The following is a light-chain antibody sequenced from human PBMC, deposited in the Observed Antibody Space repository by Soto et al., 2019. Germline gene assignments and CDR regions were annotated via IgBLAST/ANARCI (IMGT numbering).Light chain of an antibody. V-gene: IGLV1-40*01. Sequence: QSVLTQPPSVSGAPGQRVTISCTGSSSNIGAGSEVHWYQHLPGTAPKLLIFGYSNRHSGVPDRFSGSKSGTSASLAITGLQAEDEADYSCQSYDSSLSGYVFGTGTKVTVL. CDR1: SSNIGAGSE. CDR2: GYS. CDR3: QSYDSSLSGYV. J-gene: IGLJ1*01.